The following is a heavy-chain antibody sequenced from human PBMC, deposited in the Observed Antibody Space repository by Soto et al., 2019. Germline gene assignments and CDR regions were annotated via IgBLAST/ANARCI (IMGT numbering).Heavy chain of an antibody. Sequence: ASVKVSCKASGGTFSSYAISWVRQAPGQGLEWMGGIIPIFGTANYAQKFQGRVTITADESTSTAYMELSSLRSEDTAMYYCASSPIYGSGSYYYYYYMDVWGKGTTVTVSS. J-gene: IGHJ6*03. CDR3: ASSPIYGSGSYYYYYYMDV. D-gene: IGHD3-10*01. V-gene: IGHV1-69*13. CDR2: IIPIFGTA. CDR1: GGTFSSYA.